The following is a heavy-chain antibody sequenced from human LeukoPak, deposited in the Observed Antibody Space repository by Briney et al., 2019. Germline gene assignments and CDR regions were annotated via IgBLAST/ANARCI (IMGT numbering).Heavy chain of an antibody. Sequence: SETLSLTCTVSGGSTSSYYWTWIRQSAGKGLEWIGRINTSGSTNYNPSLRSRVTMSVNTSKNQFSLNLTSVTAADTAVYSCAREGGDPRWLDPWGQGTLVTVSS. D-gene: IGHD6-25*01. V-gene: IGHV4-4*07. CDR3: AREGGDPRWLDP. J-gene: IGHJ5*02. CDR1: GGSTSSYY. CDR2: INTSGST.